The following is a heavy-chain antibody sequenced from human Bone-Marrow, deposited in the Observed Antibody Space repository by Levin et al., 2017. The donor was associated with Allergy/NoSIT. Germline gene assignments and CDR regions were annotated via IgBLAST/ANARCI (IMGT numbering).Heavy chain of an antibody. CDR1: GFTFSDHY. CDR3: ARVGLGNRGREWDPGYFDY. CDR2: TRNKANSYTT. Sequence: GGSLRLSCAASGFTFSDHYMDWVRQAPGKGLEWVGRTRNKANSYTTEYAASVKGRFTISRDDSKNSLYLQMNSLKTEDTAVYYCARVGLGNRGREWDPGYFDYWGQGTLVTVSS. J-gene: IGHJ4*02. D-gene: IGHD1-26*01. V-gene: IGHV3-72*01.